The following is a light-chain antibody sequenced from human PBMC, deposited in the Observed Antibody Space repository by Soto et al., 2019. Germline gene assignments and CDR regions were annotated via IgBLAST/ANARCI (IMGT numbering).Light chain of an antibody. CDR2: GTS. CDR1: QSIGSSY. Sequence: ENVLTHSPGTLSLSPGERATLSCRASQSIGSSYLAWYQQKPGHAPRLIIYGTSNRDTGIPDRFSGSGSVTDFTLTISRLELDDLAVYYFYGFGCSWLAFGHGTKV. J-gene: IGKJ1*01. V-gene: IGKV3-20*01. CDR3: YGFGCSWLA.